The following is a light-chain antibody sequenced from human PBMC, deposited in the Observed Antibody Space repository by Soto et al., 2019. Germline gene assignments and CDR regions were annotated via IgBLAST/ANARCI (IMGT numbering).Light chain of an antibody. CDR2: DVS. CDR3: SSYTSTSTYV. Sequence: QSVLTQPASVSGSPGQSITISCTGTSSDVGGYNYVSWYQHHPGEAPELIIYDVSNRPSGVSDRFSGSKSGDTASLTISGLQAEDEADYYCSSYTSTSTYVFGGGTKLTVL. J-gene: IGLJ1*01. CDR1: SSDVGGYNY. V-gene: IGLV2-14*03.